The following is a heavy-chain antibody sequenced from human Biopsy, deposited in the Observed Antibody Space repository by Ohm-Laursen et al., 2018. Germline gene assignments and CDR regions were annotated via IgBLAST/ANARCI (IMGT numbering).Heavy chain of an antibody. CDR2: IFYRGST. Sequence: TLSLTCTVSGGSISNNNYYWGWIRQPPGKGLEWIGSIFYRGSTHCKPSLKSRVNISVDTSKNQFSLKLNSVTAADTAVYYCARDYDTSGYYYGSWGQGTLVTVSS. CDR1: GGSISNNNYY. V-gene: IGHV4-39*01. D-gene: IGHD3-22*01. CDR3: ARDYDTSGYYYGS. J-gene: IGHJ5*02.